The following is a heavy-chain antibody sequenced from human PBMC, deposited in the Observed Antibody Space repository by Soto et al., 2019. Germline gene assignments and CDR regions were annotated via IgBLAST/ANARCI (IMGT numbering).Heavy chain of an antibody. CDR1: GFTFSTYW. J-gene: IGHJ4*02. V-gene: IGHV3-48*04. D-gene: IGHD2-21*01. CDR3: AREELNCGGDCFAF. Sequence: PGGSLRLSCEASGFTFSTYWMHWVRQAPGKGLEWISYINISDANIYYAASVQGRFTVSRDNAKNSLFLQMNSLRAEDTAIYYCAREELNCGGDCFAFWGQGALVTVSS. CDR2: INISDANI.